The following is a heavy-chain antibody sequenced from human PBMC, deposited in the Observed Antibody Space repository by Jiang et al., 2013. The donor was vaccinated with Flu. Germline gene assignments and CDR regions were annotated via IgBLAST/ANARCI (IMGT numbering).Heavy chain of an antibody. CDR2: MNPNSGHT. Sequence: SGAEVKKPGASVRVSCKASGYIFANYDIYWLRQAAGQGLEWMGWMNPNSGHTAYAEKLQGRVTMTRSASISTAFMDLNNLRSEDTGVYYCARMLGPAWAFDVWGQGTKVIVSS. CDR3: ARMLGPAWAFDV. V-gene: IGHV1-8*01. J-gene: IGHJ3*01. D-gene: IGHD3-10*02. CDR1: GYIFANYD.